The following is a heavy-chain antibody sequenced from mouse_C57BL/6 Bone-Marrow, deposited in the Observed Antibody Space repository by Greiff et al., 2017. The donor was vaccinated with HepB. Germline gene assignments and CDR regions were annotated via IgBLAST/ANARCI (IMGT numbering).Heavy chain of an antibody. CDR2: IDPNSGGT. CDR3: ARGRGGPNYYGSSLDY. J-gene: IGHJ2*01. V-gene: IGHV1-72*01. Sequence: QVQLQQPGAELVKPGASVKLSCKASGYTFTSYWMHWVKQRPGRGLEWIGRIDPNSGGTKYNEKFKSKATLTVDKPSSTAYMQLSSLTSEDSAVYYCARGRGGPNYYGSSLDYWGQGTTLTVSS. D-gene: IGHD1-1*01. CDR1: GYTFTSYW.